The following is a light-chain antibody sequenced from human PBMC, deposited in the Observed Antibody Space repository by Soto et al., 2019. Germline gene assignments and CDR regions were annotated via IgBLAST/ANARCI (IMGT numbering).Light chain of an antibody. CDR2: DSS. CDR1: QSFSNN. V-gene: IGKV3-11*01. J-gene: IGKJ1*01. Sequence: EIVLTQSPATLSLSPGERATLSCRASQSFSNNLAWYQQKPGQAPRLLIYDSSTRAAGIPPRFSGSGSGTAVVFLTSSRLPADVAVVYYLQDGNWPWTFGQGNKVEIK. CDR3: LQDGNWPWT.